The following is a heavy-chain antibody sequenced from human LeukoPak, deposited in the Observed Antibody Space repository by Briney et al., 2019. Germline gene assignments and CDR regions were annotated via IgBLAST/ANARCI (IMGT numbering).Heavy chain of an antibody. CDR2: ICYSGST. D-gene: IGHD3-22*01. J-gene: IGHJ4*02. CDR1: GGSISSYY. Sequence: SETLSLTCTVSGGSISSYYWSWIRQPPGRGLEWIGYICYSGSTNYNPSLKSRVTISVDTSKNQFSLKLSSVAAADTAVYYCARLDAYYYDSSGYHLWGQGTLVTVSS. CDR3: ARLDAYYYDSSGYHL. V-gene: IGHV4-59*08.